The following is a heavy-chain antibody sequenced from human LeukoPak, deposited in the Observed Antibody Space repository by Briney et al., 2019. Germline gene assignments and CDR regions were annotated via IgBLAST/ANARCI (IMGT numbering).Heavy chain of an antibody. D-gene: IGHD6-6*01. CDR3: ARDFRIAARPGFDY. CDR1: GYSISSGYY. CDR2: IYHSGST. J-gene: IGHJ4*02. V-gene: IGHV4-38-2*02. Sequence: SETLSLTCTVSGYSISSGYYWGWIRQPPGKGLEWIGSIYHSGSTYYNPSLKSRVTISVDTSKNQFSLKLSSVTAADTAVYYCARDFRIAARPGFDYWGQGTLVTVSS.